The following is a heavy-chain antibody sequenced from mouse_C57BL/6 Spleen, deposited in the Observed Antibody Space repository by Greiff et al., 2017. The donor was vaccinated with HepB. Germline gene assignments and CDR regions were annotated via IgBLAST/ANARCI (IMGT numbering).Heavy chain of an antibody. CDR1: GYTFTSYG. V-gene: IGHV1-81*01. CDR2: IYPRSGNT. D-gene: IGHD1-1*01. CDR3: ARHYYGSSYPYYFDY. J-gene: IGHJ2*01. Sequence: QVQLQQSGAELARPGASVKLSCKASGYTFTSYGISWVKQRTGQGLEWIGEIYPRSGNTYYNEKFKGKATLTADKSSSTAYMELRSLTSEDSAVYFCARHYYGSSYPYYFDYWGQGTTLTVSS.